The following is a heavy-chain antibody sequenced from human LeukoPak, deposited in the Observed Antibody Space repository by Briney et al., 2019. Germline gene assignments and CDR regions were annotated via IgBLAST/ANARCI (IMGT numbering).Heavy chain of an antibody. CDR1: GFTFSSYA. CDR2: ISYDGSNK. V-gene: IGHV3-30-3*01. CDR3: ARDLPQSVGATFRFDP. D-gene: IGHD1-26*01. J-gene: IGHJ5*02. Sequence: SGGSLRLSCAASGFTFSSYAMHWVRQAPGKGLEWVAVISYDGSNKYYADSVKGRFTISRDNSKNTLYLQMNSLRAEDTAVYYCARDLPQSVGATFRFDPWGQGTLVTVSS.